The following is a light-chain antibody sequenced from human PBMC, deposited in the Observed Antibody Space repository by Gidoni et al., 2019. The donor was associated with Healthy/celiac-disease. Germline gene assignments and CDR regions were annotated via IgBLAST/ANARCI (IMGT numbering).Light chain of an antibody. CDR1: QSVNSN. CDR3: QQYNNWPRT. V-gene: IGKV3-15*01. Sequence: ELAMTQSPATLSVSPGERATLSCRASQSVNSNLAWYQQKPGQAPRLLIYGASTRATGIPARFSGSGSGTEFTLTISSLQSEDFAVYYCQQYNNWPRTFGQGTKVEIK. J-gene: IGKJ1*01. CDR2: GAS.